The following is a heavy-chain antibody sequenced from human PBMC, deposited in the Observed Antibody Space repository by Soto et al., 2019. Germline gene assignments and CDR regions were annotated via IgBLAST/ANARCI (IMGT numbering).Heavy chain of an antibody. CDR3: AKASSGWYLFDY. CDR1: GFTFRNYV. CDR2: ISVSGGST. J-gene: IGHJ4*02. D-gene: IGHD6-19*01. V-gene: IGHV3-23*01. Sequence: PGGSLRLSCAASGFTFRNYVMSWVRQAPGKGLEWVSAISVSGGSTFYADSVKGRFTISRDNSKNTLYLQMNSLRAEDTAVYYCAKASSGWYLFDYWGQGALVTVSS.